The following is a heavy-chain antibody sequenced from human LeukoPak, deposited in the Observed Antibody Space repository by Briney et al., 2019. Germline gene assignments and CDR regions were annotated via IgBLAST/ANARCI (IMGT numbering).Heavy chain of an antibody. D-gene: IGHD6-6*01. V-gene: IGHV3-21*01. CDR1: GFTFSSYS. J-gene: IGHJ3*02. CDR3: AREYSSSSGKAFDI. Sequence: GGSLRLSCAASGFTFSSYSMNWVRQAPGKGLEWVSSISSSSDYMYYADSVKGRFTISRDNAKNSLYLQMNSLKVDDTAVYYCAREYSSSSGKAFDIWGQGTMVTVSS. CDR2: ISSSSDYM.